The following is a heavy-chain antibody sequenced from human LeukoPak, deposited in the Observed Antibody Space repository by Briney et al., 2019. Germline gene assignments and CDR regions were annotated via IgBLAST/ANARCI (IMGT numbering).Heavy chain of an antibody. CDR2: IIPIFGTA. J-gene: IGHJ5*02. V-gene: IGHV1-69*05. CDR3: ARDNSSGWDWFDP. D-gene: IGHD6-19*01. Sequence: GSSVKVSCKASGGTFSSYAISWVRQAPGQGLEWMGGIIPIFGTANYAQKFQGRVTITTDESTSTAYMELSSLRSKDTAVYYCARDNSSGWDWFDPWGQGTLVTVSS. CDR1: GGTFSSYA.